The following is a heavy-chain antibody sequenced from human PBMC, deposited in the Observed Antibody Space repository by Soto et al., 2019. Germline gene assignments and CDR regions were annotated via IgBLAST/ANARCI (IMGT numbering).Heavy chain of an antibody. J-gene: IGHJ4*02. D-gene: IGHD3-22*01. Sequence: QVQPHESGPGLVRPSQTLSLTCNVSGGSISTADYYWSWIRQPPGKGLEWIGYIYYRGSTYYNPSLESRVAISIDTSKNQFSLNLTSVTAADTAVYYCVSDYDSGGYIGYWGQGTLVTVSS. CDR1: GGSISTADYY. V-gene: IGHV4-30-4*01. CDR3: VSDYDSGGYIGY. CDR2: IYYRGST.